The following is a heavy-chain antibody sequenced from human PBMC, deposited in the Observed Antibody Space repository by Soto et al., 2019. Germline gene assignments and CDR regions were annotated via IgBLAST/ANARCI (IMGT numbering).Heavy chain of an antibody. J-gene: IGHJ4*02. V-gene: IGHV3-23*01. CDR2: ISGSGGST. D-gene: IGHD3-22*01. Sequence: EVQLLESGGGLVQPGGSLRLSCAASGFTFSSYAMSWVRQAPGKGLEWVSAISGSGGSTYYADSVKGRFTISRDNSKNTLYLQMNSLRAEDTAVYYCAKDTAFNYYYDSSGYFYWAQGTLVTVSS. CDR3: AKDTAFNYYYDSSGYFY. CDR1: GFTFSSYA.